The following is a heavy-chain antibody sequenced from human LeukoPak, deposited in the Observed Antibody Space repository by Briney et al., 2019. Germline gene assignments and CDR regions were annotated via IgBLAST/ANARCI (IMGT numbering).Heavy chain of an antibody. CDR3: ATVQRTYYDFWSGYYTKALNFDY. J-gene: IGHJ4*02. D-gene: IGHD3-3*01. CDR2: IIPIFGTA. CDR1: GGTFSSYA. V-gene: IGHV1-69*06. Sequence: SVKVSCKASGGTFSSYAISWVRQAPGQGLEWMGGIIPIFGTANYAQKFQGRVTMTEDTSTDTAYMELSSLRSEDTAVYYCATVQRTYYDFWSGYYTKALNFDYWGQGTLVTVSS.